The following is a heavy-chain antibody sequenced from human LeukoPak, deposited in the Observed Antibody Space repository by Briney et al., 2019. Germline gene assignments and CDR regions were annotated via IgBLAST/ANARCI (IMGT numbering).Heavy chain of an antibody. D-gene: IGHD4-17*01. CDR1: GGSISSGGYY. Sequence: SETLSLTCTVSGGSISSGGYYWSWIRQHPGKGLEWIGYIYYSGSTYYNPSLKSRVTISVDTSKNQFSLKLCSVTAADTAVYYCARGVRYGDYAYWGQGTLVTVSS. J-gene: IGHJ4*02. CDR2: IYYSGST. CDR3: ARGVRYGDYAY. V-gene: IGHV4-31*03.